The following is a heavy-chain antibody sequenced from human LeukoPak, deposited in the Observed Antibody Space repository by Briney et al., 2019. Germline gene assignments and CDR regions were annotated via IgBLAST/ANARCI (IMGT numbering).Heavy chain of an antibody. V-gene: IGHV4-38-2*02. Sequence: SETLSLTCTVSGYSISSGYYWGWIRQPPGKGLEWIGSIYHSGSTYYNPSLKSRVTISVDTSKNQFSLKLGSVTAADTAVYYCARGGVYYDSSGYYFRTSYFDYWGQGTLVTVSS. D-gene: IGHD3-22*01. CDR2: IYHSGST. CDR1: GYSISSGYY. CDR3: ARGGVYYDSSGYYFRTSYFDY. J-gene: IGHJ4*02.